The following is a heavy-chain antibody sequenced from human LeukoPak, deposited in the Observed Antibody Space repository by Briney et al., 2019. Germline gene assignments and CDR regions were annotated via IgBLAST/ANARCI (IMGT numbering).Heavy chain of an antibody. CDR2: ISSSSSYI. Sequence: GGSLRLSCAASGFTFSSYSMNWVRQAPGKGLEWVSSISSSSSYIYYAVSVKGRFTISRDNAENSLYLQMNSLRAEDTAVYYCARRRYFDYWGQGTLVTVSS. V-gene: IGHV3-21*01. CDR1: GFTFSSYS. CDR3: ARRRYFDY. D-gene: IGHD3-9*01. J-gene: IGHJ4*02.